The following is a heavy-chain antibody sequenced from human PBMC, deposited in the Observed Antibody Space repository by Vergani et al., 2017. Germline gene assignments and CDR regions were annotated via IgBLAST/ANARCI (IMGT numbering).Heavy chain of an antibody. J-gene: IGHJ6*03. CDR1: GFTFSSYW. V-gene: IGHV3-7*01. CDR2: IKQDGSEK. CDR3: ARGALRSYSSSSGGENYYYYYYMDV. Sequence: EVQLVESGGGLVQPGGSLRLSCAASGFTFSSYWMSWVRQAPGKGLEWVANIKQDGSEKYYVDSVKGRFTISRDNAKNSLYLQMNSLRAEDTAVYYCARGALRSYSSSSGGENYYYYYYMDVWGKGTTVTVSS. D-gene: IGHD6-6*01.